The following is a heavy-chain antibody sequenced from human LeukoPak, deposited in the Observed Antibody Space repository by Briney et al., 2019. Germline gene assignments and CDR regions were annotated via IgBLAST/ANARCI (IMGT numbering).Heavy chain of an antibody. CDR1: GGTFSNYT. Sequence: SVKVSCKASGGTFSNYTFSWIRQAPGQQLEWMARIIPILNVPNYSQKFQGRVTVTADIPTSTAYMELNSLRSEDTAVYYCAGDGYCSGGRCHFNWFDPWGQGTLVIVSS. CDR2: IIPILNVP. J-gene: IGHJ5*02. D-gene: IGHD2-15*01. CDR3: AGDGYCSGGRCHFNWFDP. V-gene: IGHV1-69*04.